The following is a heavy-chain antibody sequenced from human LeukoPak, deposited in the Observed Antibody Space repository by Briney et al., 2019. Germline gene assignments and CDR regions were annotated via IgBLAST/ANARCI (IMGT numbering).Heavy chain of an antibody. V-gene: IGHV1-69*04. CDR2: IIPILGIA. J-gene: IGHJ6*03. D-gene: IGHD6-6*01. Sequence: SVKVSCKASGGTFSSYAISWVRQAPGQGLEWMGRIIPILGIANYAQKFQGRVTITADKSTSTAYMELSSLRSDDTAVYYCARALGISSSSPYNYYYYMDVWGKGTTVTVSS. CDR3: ARALGISSSSPYNYYYYMDV. CDR1: GGTFSSYA.